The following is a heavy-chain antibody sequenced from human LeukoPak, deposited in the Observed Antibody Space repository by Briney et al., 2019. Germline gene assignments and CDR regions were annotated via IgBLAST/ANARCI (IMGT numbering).Heavy chain of an antibody. V-gene: IGHV3-74*01. CDR1: GLTLSDYW. Sequence: AGGALILSCAASGLTLSDYWMHWVRQAPGKGLVWVSRINSDGSSISYADSVKGRFTISRDNAKNTRYLQMNSLRAEDAAVYYLSKGHPGFGNFDYWGQGTLVTVSS. CDR2: INSDGSSI. J-gene: IGHJ4*01. CDR3: SKGHPGFGNFDY. D-gene: IGHD3-9*01.